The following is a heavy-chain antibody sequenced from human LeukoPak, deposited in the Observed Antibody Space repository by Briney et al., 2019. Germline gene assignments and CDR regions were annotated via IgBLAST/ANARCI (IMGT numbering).Heavy chain of an antibody. D-gene: IGHD6-6*01. CDR2: MNPNSGNA. CDR3: ARTRRRFASIATRSLGY. J-gene: IGHJ4*02. Sequence: ASVKVSCKASGYTFTSYDINWVRQATGQGLEWMGWMNPNSGNAGYAQKFQGRVTMTRNTSISTAYMELSSLRSEDTAVYYCARTRRRFASIATRSLGYWGQGTLVTVSS. CDR1: GYTFTSYD. V-gene: IGHV1-8*01.